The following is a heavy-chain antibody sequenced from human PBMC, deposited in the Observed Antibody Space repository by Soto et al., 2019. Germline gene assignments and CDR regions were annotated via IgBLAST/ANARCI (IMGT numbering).Heavy chain of an antibody. V-gene: IGHV3-9*01. J-gene: IGHJ4*02. CDR1: GFSFDDYA. CDR2: ISWNSNDI. CDR3: AKDPTHSGIGWYFQY. D-gene: IGHD6-19*01. Sequence: EVYLVESGGGLVQPGGSLRLSCGASGFSFDDYAMHWVRQAPGKGLEWVSRISWNSNDIGYADSVRGRFTISRDNGKNSLYLQMDSLRPEDTAMYFCAKDPTHSGIGWYFQYWGQRTLVTVSS.